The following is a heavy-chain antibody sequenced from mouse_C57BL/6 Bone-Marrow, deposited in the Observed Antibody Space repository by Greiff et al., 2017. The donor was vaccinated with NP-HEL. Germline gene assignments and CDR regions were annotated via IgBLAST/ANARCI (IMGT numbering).Heavy chain of an antibody. CDR2: IHPNSGST. D-gene: IGHD1-1*01. CDR3: ASWGSYGSSYPYYFDY. Sequence: QVQLQQPGAELVKPGASVKLSCKASGYTFTSYCMHWVKQRPGQGLEWIGMIHPNSGSTNYNEKFKSKATLTVDKSSSTAYMQLSSLTSEDSAVYYCASWGSYGSSYPYYFDYWGQGTTLTVSS. CDR1: GYTFTSYC. J-gene: IGHJ2*01. V-gene: IGHV1-64*01.